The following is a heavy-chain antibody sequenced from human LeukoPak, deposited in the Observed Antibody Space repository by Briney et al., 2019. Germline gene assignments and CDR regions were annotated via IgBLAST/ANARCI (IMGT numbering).Heavy chain of an antibody. D-gene: IGHD1-7*01. J-gene: IGHJ4*02. CDR2: IHHTGKN. Sequence: AETLSLTCAVSGGSITSYYWNWIRQPPGKGLEWIGYIHHTGKNWYNPPLQSRVTLSVDTSKSEFSLRLNSVTAADTAVYYCAKWHEKLLAFDSWGQGTLVTVSS. V-gene: IGHV4-59*01. CDR1: GGSITSYY. CDR3: AKWHEKLLAFDS.